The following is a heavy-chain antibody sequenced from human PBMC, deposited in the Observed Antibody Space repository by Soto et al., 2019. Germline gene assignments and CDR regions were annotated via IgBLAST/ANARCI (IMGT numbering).Heavy chain of an antibody. CDR1: GYTFTSYY. CDR2: INPSGGST. Sequence: ASVKVSCKASGYTFTSYYMHWVRQAPGQGLEWMGIINPSGGSTSYAQKFQGRVTMTRDTSTSTVYMELSSLRSEDTAVYYCAGGGGCSGGSCYSLLGYYYYGMDVWGKGTTVTASS. J-gene: IGHJ6*04. D-gene: IGHD2-15*01. CDR3: AGGGGCSGGSCYSLLGYYYYGMDV. V-gene: IGHV1-46*01.